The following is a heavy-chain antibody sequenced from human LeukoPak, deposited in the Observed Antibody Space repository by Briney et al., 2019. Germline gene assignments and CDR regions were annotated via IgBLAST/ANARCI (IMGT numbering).Heavy chain of an antibody. V-gene: IGHV3-48*04. Sequence: GGSLRLSCAASGFTFNDYSMNWVRQAPGKGLEWVSYISSSSSTIYYADSVKGRFTMSRDNAQNALYLEMNSLRAEDTAVYYCAREKKTEWTTGAFDMWGQGTMVIVSS. J-gene: IGHJ3*02. CDR1: GFTFNDYS. CDR2: ISSSSSTI. D-gene: IGHD3-3*01. CDR3: AREKKTEWTTGAFDM.